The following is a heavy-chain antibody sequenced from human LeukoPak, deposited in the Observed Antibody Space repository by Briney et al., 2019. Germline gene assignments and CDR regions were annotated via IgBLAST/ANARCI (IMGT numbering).Heavy chain of an antibody. CDR1: GYSFSNYW. CDR2: IYPGDSDT. CDR3: AGQASSPTFRSDSTYYGMDV. Sequence: PGESLKISCKGSGYSFSNYWIGWVRQMPGKGLEWMGIIYPGDSDTRYSPSFQGQVTISADKSISTAYLQWSSLKASDTAMYYCAGQASSPTFRSDSTYYGMDVWGQGTTVTVSS. J-gene: IGHJ6*02. V-gene: IGHV5-51*01. D-gene: IGHD3-22*01.